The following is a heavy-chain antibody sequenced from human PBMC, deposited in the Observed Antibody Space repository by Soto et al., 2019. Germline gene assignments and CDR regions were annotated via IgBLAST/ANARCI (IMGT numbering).Heavy chain of an antibody. CDR1: GFTFSSYG. CDR2: IWDDGSKK. V-gene: IGHV3-33*01. Sequence: PXXSLRLSCAACGFTFSSYGMDWVPQAPGKGLEWVEVIWDDGSKKNYADPVKRRFTISRDNSKNTLYLQMNSLRAEDTAVYYCARDTPYSTSCYFDNWGQEPLVSLSS. J-gene: IGHJ4*02. D-gene: IGHD6-13*01. CDR3: ARDTPYSTSCYFDN.